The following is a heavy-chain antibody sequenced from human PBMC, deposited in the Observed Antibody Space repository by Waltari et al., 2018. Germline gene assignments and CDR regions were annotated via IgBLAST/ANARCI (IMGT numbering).Heavy chain of an antibody. V-gene: IGHV1-3*01. D-gene: IGHD6-19*01. Sequence: QVLLVQSGAEVKKPGASVKVSCKASGYTFSSYAMHWVRQAPGQRLEWMGWINVGNSNTKYSQKFQDRVTIIRDTSASTAFLELTSLTSEDTAVYYCARSIAVSGARFDFWGQGTLVTVSS. CDR2: INVGNSNT. J-gene: IGHJ4*02. CDR1: GYTFSSYA. CDR3: ARSIAVSGARFDF.